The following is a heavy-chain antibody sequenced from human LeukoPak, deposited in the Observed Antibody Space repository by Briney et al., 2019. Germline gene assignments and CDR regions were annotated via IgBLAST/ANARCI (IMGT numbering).Heavy chain of an antibody. J-gene: IGHJ4*02. CDR1: GYTFTSYG. CDR3: ARGWRGYSYGYRGEGETVVYFDY. CDR2: INPNSGGT. D-gene: IGHD5-18*01. Sequence: GASVKVSCKASGYTFTSYGISWVRQAPGQGLEWMGWINPNSGGTNYAQKFQGRVTMTRDTSISTAYMELSRLRSDDTAVYYCARGWRGYSYGYRGEGETVVYFDYWGQGTLVTVSS. V-gene: IGHV1-2*02.